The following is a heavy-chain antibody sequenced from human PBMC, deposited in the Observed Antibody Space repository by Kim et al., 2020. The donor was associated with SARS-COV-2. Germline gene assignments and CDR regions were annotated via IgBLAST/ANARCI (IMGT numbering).Heavy chain of an antibody. D-gene: IGHD2-2*01. CDR1: GFTFSTYW. J-gene: IGHJ3*01. V-gene: IGHV3-74*01. CDR2: IKSDGSNT. Sequence: GGSLRLSCAASGFTFSTYWMHWVRQAPGKGLVWVSGIKSDGSNTRYADSVKGRFTISRDNAKNTLYLQMNSLRAEDTAVYYCMGRHCSDTNSAPEYWGRGTMVTVSS. CDR3: MGRHCSDTNSAPEY.